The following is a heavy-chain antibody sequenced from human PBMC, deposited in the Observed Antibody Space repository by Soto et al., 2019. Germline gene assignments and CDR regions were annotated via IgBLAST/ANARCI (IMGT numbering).Heavy chain of an antibody. V-gene: IGHV4-39*01. J-gene: IGHJ4*02. Sequence: PXGSLALACTVSGGSISSRSYYWGWIRQPPGKGLEWIGSIYYSGSTYYNPSLKSRVTISVDTSKNQFSLKLSSVTAADTAVYYCERQHYDSSGYNDYWGQGTLVTVSS. D-gene: IGHD3-22*01. CDR1: GGSISSRSYY. CDR2: IYYSGST. CDR3: ERQHYDSSGYNDY.